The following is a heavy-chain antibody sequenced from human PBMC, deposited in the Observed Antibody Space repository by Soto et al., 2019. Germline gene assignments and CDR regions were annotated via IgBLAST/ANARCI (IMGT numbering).Heavy chain of an antibody. J-gene: IGHJ4*02. CDR3: AKDPKDYDFWSGYYGIDY. D-gene: IGHD3-3*01. V-gene: IGHV3-23*01. Sequence: GGSLRLSCAASGFTFSSYAMSWVRQAPGKWLEWVSAISGSGGSTYYADSVKGRFTISRDNSKNTLYLQMNSLRAEDTAVYYCAKDPKDYDFWSGYYGIDYWGQGTLVTVSS. CDR1: GFTFSSYA. CDR2: ISGSGGST.